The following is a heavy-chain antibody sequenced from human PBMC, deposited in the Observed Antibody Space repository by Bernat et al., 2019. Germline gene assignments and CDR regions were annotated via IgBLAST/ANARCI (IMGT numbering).Heavy chain of an antibody. J-gene: IGHJ4*02. CDR1: GFTFSNAW. D-gene: IGHD3-10*01. CDR3: KTGWFGVFDH. V-gene: IGHV3-15*07. CDR2: IKSKTDGGTT. Sequence: EVQLVESGGGLVKPGGSLRLSCAASGFTFSNAWINWFRQAPGKGLEWVGRIKSKTDGGTTDYAAPVKGRFSISRDDSKNTLYLQMNSLKTEDTAVYYCKTGWFGVFDHWGQGTLVTVSS.